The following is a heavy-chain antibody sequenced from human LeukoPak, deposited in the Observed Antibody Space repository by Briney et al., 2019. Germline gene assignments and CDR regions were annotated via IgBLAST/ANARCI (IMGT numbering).Heavy chain of an antibody. CDR2: IYTSGSN. V-gene: IGHV4-61*02. D-gene: IGHD6-19*01. CDR1: GGSISSCSYY. Sequence: SDTLSLTCNVSGGSISSCSYYWSWIRQPPGKGLKWIGRIYTSGSNNYNPSLKSRVTISVDKSKNQFSLKLSSVTAADTAVYYCARVRYSSGWYFDYWGQGTLVTVSS. CDR3: ARVRYSSGWYFDY. J-gene: IGHJ4*02.